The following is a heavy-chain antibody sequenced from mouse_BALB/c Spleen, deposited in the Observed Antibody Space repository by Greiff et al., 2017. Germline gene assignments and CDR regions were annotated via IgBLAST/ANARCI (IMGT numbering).Heavy chain of an antibody. CDR1: GYSITSDYA. Sequence: EVQLVESGPGLVKPSQSLSLTCTVTGYSITSDYAWNWIRQFPGNKLEWMGYISYSGSTSYNPSLKSRISITRDTSKNQFFLQLNSVTTEDTATYYCARDGYDGYFDYWGQGTTLTVSS. CDR2: ISYSGST. D-gene: IGHD2-2*01. CDR3: ARDGYDGYFDY. V-gene: IGHV3-2*02. J-gene: IGHJ2*01.